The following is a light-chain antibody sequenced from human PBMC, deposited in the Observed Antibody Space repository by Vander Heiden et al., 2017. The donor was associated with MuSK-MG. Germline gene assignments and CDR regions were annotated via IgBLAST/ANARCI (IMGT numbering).Light chain of an antibody. V-gene: IGLV1-51*01. Sequence: SFFRHRPSWSAAPGQKLTISCSGGSTYVGNNNVAWYQQFPATAPNLLIYDENRRPSGIADSFSASKTATTATLRITGVQTGDEADYYCGTWDTSRSAGVFGTGTKVTVL. CDR3: GTWDTSRSAGV. CDR1: STYVGNNN. J-gene: IGLJ1*01. CDR2: DEN.